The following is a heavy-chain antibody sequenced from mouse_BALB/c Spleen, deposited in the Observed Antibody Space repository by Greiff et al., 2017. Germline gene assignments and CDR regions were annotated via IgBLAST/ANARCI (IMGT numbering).Heavy chain of an antibody. CDR1: GFTFSSFG. V-gene: IGHV5-17*02. Sequence: EVQLVESGGGLVQPGGSRKLSCAASGFTFSSFGMHWVRQAPEKGLEWVAYISSGSSTIYYADTVKGRFTISRDNPKNTLFLQMTSLRSEDTAMYYCANGNYFDYWGQGTTLTVSS. CDR3: ANGNYFDY. D-gene: IGHD2-1*01. J-gene: IGHJ2*01. CDR2: ISSGSSTI.